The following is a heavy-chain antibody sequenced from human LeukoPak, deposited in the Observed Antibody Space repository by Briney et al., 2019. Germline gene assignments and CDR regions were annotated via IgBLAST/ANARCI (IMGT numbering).Heavy chain of an antibody. J-gene: IGHJ4*02. D-gene: IGHD3-10*01. CDR2: IYYSGST. CDR3: ASPWYYVSGTSDY. V-gene: IGHV4-39*07. CDR1: GGSISSSSYY. Sequence: PSETLSLTCTVSGGSISSSSYYWGWIRQPPGKGLEWIGSIYYSGSTYYNPSLKSRVTISIDTSKNQFSLKLNSVTAADTAVYYCASPWYYVSGTSDYWGQGTLVTVSS.